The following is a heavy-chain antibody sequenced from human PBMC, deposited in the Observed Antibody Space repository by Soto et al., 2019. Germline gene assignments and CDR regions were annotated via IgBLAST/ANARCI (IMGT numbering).Heavy chain of an antibody. J-gene: IGHJ6*02. CDR2: IYHSGST. D-gene: IGHD2-2*02. Sequence: PSETLSLTCAVSGGSISSSNWWSWVRQPPGKGLEWIGEIYHSGSTNYNPSLKSRVTISVDKSKNQFSLKLSSVTAADTAVYYCASAGDIVVVPAAIVLGVWGQGTTVTVS. CDR3: ASAGDIVVVPAAIVLGV. CDR1: GGSISSSNW. V-gene: IGHV4-4*02.